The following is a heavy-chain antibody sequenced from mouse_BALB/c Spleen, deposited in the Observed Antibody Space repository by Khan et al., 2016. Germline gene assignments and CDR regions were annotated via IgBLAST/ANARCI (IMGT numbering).Heavy chain of an antibody. CDR3: ARFSYGSSNCSLDA. J-gene: IGHJ1*01. CDR2: IYPGGGYT. CDR1: GYTFTNYW. D-gene: IGHD1-1*01. V-gene: IGHV1-63*02. Sequence: VQLQESGAELVRPGTSVKISCKASGYTFTNYWLGWVKQRPGHGLEWIGDIYPGGGYTNYNEKFKGKATLTADTSSSTAYMQLSSLTSEDSAVYFGARFSYGSSNCSLDAWGEGPPVTVS.